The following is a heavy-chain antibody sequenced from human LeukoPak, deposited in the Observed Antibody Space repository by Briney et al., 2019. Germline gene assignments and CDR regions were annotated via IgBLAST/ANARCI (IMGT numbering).Heavy chain of an antibody. V-gene: IGHV1-8*01. J-gene: IGHJ4*02. D-gene: IGHD2-2*01. CDR3: ARGLSTAGEFTN. Sequence: ASVKVSCKASGHTFTSYDINWVRQATGQGLEWMGWMNPNSGNTGYAQKFQGRVTMTRNTSISTAYMELSSLRSEDTAVYYCARGLSTAGEFTNWGQGTLVTVSS. CDR2: MNPNSGNT. CDR1: GHTFTSYD.